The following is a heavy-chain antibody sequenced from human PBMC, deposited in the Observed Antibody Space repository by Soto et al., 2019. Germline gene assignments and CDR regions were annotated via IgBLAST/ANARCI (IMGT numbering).Heavy chain of an antibody. Sequence: QVQLQQWGAGLLKPSETLSLTCAVYGGFVTSGSYYWSWIRQPPGKGLEWIGEMSHSGGTHVNPTHKSRVTISVHTSKNQFTLKMSSVTAADTALYDCARVERGTATTVVDAFDIWGPGTVVTVSS. V-gene: IGHV4-34*01. CDR1: GGFVTSGSYY. J-gene: IGHJ3*02. D-gene: IGHD1-1*01. CDR3: ARVERGTATTVVDAFDI. CDR2: MSHSGGT.